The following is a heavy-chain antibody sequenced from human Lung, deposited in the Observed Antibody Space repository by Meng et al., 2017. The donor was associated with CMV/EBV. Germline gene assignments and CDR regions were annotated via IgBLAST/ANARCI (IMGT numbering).Heavy chain of an antibody. J-gene: IGHJ4*02. V-gene: IGHV3-73*01. CDR2: IRSEPNNHAT. Sequence: GESXKISXAASGFTFSGSDIHWVRQASGKGLEWVGRIRSEPNNHATSYAVSLRSRVTISRDDSKNTAYLQVDSLKTDDTAVYYCSRHLGLASDFWGQGTLVTVSS. CDR1: GFTFSGSD. CDR3: SRHLGLASDF.